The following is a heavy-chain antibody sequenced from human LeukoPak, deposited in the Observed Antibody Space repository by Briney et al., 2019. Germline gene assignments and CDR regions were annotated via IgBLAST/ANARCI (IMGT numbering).Heavy chain of an antibody. CDR1: GFTFSSYG. CDR3: AKGGSGWSIDY. Sequence: PGRSLRLSCAASGFTFSSYGMHWVRQAPGKGLEWVAVISYDGSNKYYADSVKGRFTISRDNSKNTLYLQMNSLRAEDTAVYYCAKGGSGWSIDYWGQGTLVTVSS. V-gene: IGHV3-30*18. CDR2: ISYDGSNK. D-gene: IGHD6-19*01. J-gene: IGHJ4*02.